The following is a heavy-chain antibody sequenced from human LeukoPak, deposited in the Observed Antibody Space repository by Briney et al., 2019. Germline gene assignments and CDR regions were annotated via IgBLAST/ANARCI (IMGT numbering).Heavy chain of an antibody. V-gene: IGHV4-34*01. CDR1: GGSFSGYY. D-gene: IGHD2-2*02. CDR2: INHSGST. CDR3: ARAEEGYCSSTSCYRGHYYYYYMDV. J-gene: IGHJ6*03. Sequence: SETLSFTCAVYGGSFSGYYWSWIRQPPGKGLEWIGEINHSGSTNYNPSLKSRVTISVDTSKNQFSLKLSSVTAADTAVYYCARAEEGYCSSTSCYRGHYYYYYMDVWGKGTTVTVSS.